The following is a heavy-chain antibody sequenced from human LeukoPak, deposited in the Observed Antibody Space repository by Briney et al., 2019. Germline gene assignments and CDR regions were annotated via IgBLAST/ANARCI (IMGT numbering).Heavy chain of an antibody. Sequence: ASVKASCKASGYTFTSYGISWVRQAPGQGLEWMGWISAYNGNTNYAQKLQGRVTMTTDTSTSTAYMELRSLRSDDTAVYYCARENGVSREYQLLQPWDYWGQGTLVTVSS. CDR2: ISAYNGNT. CDR3: ARENGVSREYQLLQPWDY. V-gene: IGHV1-18*01. D-gene: IGHD2-2*01. J-gene: IGHJ4*02. CDR1: GYTFTSYG.